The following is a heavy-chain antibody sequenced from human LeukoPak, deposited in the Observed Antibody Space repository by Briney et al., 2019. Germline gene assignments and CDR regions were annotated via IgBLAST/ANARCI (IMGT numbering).Heavy chain of an antibody. J-gene: IGHJ4*02. CDR3: AGEWSRYSGSYSSK. V-gene: IGHV4-59*08. D-gene: IGHD1-26*01. Sequence: TSETLSLTCTVSGGSISSYYWSWVRQPPGKGLEWIGYIYYSGSTNYNPSLKSRVTISVDTSKNQFSLKLSSVTAADTAVYYCAGEWSRYSGSYSSKWGQGTLVTVSS. CDR1: GGSISSYY. CDR2: IYYSGST.